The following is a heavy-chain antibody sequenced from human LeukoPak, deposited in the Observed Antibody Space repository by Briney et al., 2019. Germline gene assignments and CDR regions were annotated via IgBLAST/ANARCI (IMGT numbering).Heavy chain of an antibody. J-gene: IGHJ4*02. CDR3: ARENYDILTGYGFFDY. CDR1: GFTFDDYA. Sequence: GRSLRLSCAASGFTFDDYAMHWVRQAPGKGLEWVSGISWNSGSIGYADSVKGRFTISRDNAKNSLYLQMNSLRAEDTAVYYCARENYDILTGYGFFDYWGQGTLVTVSS. CDR2: ISWNSGSI. D-gene: IGHD3-9*01. V-gene: IGHV3-9*01.